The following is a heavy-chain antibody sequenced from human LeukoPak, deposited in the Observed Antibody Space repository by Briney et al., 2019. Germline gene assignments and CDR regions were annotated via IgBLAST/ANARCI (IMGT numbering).Heavy chain of an antibody. CDR1: GGSFSSYY. Sequence: SETLSLTCAVYGGSFSSYYWSWIRQPPGKGLEWIGEINHSGSTNYNPSLKSRVTISVDTSKNQFSLKLSSVTAADTAVYYCASFGRGVPAATPSYWGQGTLVTVSS. CDR2: INHSGST. D-gene: IGHD2-2*01. CDR3: ASFGRGVPAATPSY. V-gene: IGHV4-34*01. J-gene: IGHJ4*02.